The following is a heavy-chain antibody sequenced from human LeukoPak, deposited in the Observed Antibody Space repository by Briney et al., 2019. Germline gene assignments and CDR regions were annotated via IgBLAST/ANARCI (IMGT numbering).Heavy chain of an antibody. CDR1: GYSSTSYW. Sequence: NRGESLKISCKGSGYSSTSYWIGWVRQMPGKGLEWMGIIYPGDSDTRYSPSFQGQVTISADKSISTAYLQWSSLKASDTAMYYCARHVRKPNYYDSSGYFGTPTYFDIWGQGTMVTVSS. CDR2: IYPGDSDT. J-gene: IGHJ3*02. CDR3: ARHVRKPNYYDSSGYFGTPTYFDI. D-gene: IGHD3-22*01. V-gene: IGHV5-51*01.